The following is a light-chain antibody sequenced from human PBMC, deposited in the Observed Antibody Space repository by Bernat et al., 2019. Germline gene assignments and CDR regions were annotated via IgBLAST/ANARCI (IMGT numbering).Light chain of an antibody. CDR3: SAYSSITPPVV. CDR2: DVN. V-gene: IGLV2-14*03. CDR1: SSDVGAYNY. Sequence: QSALTQPASVSGSPGQSITISCTGTSSDVGAYNYVSWYQQHPGKAPKLMIYDVNNRPSGVSNRFAGSKSGNTASLTIAGLQAEDEANYYCSAYSSITPPVVFGGGTKVTVL. J-gene: IGLJ2*01.